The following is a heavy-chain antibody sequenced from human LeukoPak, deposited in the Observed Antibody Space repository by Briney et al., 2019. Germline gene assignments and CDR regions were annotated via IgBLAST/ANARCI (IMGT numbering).Heavy chain of an antibody. Sequence: QSGGSLRLSCAASGFTFSSYGMHWVRQAPGKGLEWVAVISYDGSNKYYADSVKGRFTISRDNSKNTLYLQMNSLRAEDTAVYYCAKNTARGSDGTDYWGQGTLVTVSS. J-gene: IGHJ4*02. D-gene: IGHD5-18*01. CDR1: GFTFSSYG. CDR2: ISYDGSNK. CDR3: AKNTARGSDGTDY. V-gene: IGHV3-30*18.